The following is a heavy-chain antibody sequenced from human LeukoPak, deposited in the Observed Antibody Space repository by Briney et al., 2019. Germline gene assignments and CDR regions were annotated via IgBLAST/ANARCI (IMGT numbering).Heavy chain of an antibody. CDR3: AREKEAPGVGVVVIRDYYYMDV. Sequence: PGGSLRLSCVASEITFSGYYMSWIRQAPGKGLEWLSYISSSGTTINYADSVKGRFTISRDNAKNSLYLQMNSLRAEDTAVYYCAREKEAPGVGVVVIRDYYYMDVWGKGTTVTVSS. D-gene: IGHD3-22*01. CDR1: EITFSGYY. V-gene: IGHV3-11*04. J-gene: IGHJ6*03. CDR2: ISSSGTTI.